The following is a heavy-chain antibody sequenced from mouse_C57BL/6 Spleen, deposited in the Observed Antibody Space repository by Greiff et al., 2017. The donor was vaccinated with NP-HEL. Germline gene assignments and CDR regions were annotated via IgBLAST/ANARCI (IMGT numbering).Heavy chain of an antibody. V-gene: IGHV1-9*01. CDR1: GYTFTGYW. D-gene: IGHD2-10*02. Sequence: QVQLKESGAELMKPGASVKLSCKATGYTFTGYWIEWVKQRPGHGLEWIGEILPGSGSTNYNEKFKGKATFPADTSSNTAYMQLSSLTTEDSAIYYFAREMYGNYVGFAYWGQGTLVTVSA. J-gene: IGHJ3*01. CDR2: ILPGSGST. CDR3: AREMYGNYVGFAY.